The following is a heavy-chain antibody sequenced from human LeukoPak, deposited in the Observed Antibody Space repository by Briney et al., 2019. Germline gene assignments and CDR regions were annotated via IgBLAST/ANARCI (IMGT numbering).Heavy chain of an antibody. Sequence: PGGSLRLSCAASGFTFSSYSMNWVRQAPGKGLEWVSSISSSSSYIYYADSVKGRFTISRDNAKNLLYLQMNSLRAEDTAVYYCARYGSGSYYNDYWGQGTLVTVSS. CDR2: ISSSSSYI. V-gene: IGHV3-21*01. CDR3: ARYGSGSYYNDY. J-gene: IGHJ4*02. CDR1: GFTFSSYS. D-gene: IGHD3-10*01.